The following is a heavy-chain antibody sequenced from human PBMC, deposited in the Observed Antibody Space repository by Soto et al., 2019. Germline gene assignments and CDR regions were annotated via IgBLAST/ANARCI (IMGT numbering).Heavy chain of an antibody. D-gene: IGHD2-21*02. CDR2: IYHSGST. Sequence: QVQLQESGPGLVKPSGTLSLTCAVSGGSISSSNWWSWVRQPPGKGLEWIGEIYHSGSTNYNPSLKSPVTISVDKSKNQFSLKLSSVTAADTAVYYCARCAPHRGDYTPGFDYWGQGTLVTVSS. V-gene: IGHV4-4*02. CDR3: ARCAPHRGDYTPGFDY. CDR1: GGSISSSNW. J-gene: IGHJ4*02.